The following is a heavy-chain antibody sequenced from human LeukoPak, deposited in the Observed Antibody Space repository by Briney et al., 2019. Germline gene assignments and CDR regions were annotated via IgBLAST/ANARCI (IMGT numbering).Heavy chain of an antibody. Sequence: GGSLRLSCAASGFTFSSYSMNWVRQAPGKGLEWVSSISSSSSYIYYADSVKGRFTISRDNAKNSLYLQMNSLRAEDTAVYYCARDGPNRVGAREYYYYGMDVWGQGTTVTVSS. CDR3: ARDGPNRVGAREYYYYGMDV. V-gene: IGHV3-21*01. CDR1: GFTFSSYS. J-gene: IGHJ6*02. D-gene: IGHD1-26*01. CDR2: ISSSSSYI.